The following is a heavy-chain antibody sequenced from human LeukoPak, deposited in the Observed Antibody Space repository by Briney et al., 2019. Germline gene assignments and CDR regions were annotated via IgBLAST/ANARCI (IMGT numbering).Heavy chain of an antibody. V-gene: IGHV3-74*01. Sequence: QSGGSLRLSCAASGFTLSSHWMHWVRQVPGKGLVWVSRIHSGGDDTIYADFVKGRFAISRDNAKNTLYLQMNSLRAEDTAVYYCARAPAPYGGNSHDGMDVWGQGTTVTVSS. D-gene: IGHD4-23*01. CDR2: IHSGGDDT. CDR1: GFTLSSHW. CDR3: ARAPAPYGGNSHDGMDV. J-gene: IGHJ6*02.